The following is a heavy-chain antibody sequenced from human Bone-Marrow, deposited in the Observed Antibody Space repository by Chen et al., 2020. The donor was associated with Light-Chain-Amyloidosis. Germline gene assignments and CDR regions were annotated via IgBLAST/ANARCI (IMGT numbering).Heavy chain of an antibody. V-gene: IGHV3-9*01. CDR3: GKGGYGSASLTWSLDS. D-gene: IGHD3-10*01. CDR1: GFTFKNFA. J-gene: IGHJ4*02. Sequence: QLVESGGGFVQPGRSLRLSFAASGFTFKNFAMHWVRQTPGKGLEWVCVVSWSSENMDCADSVKGRFTISRDNAMNSLFLQMSSLRTEDTALYHCGKGGYGSASLTWSLDSWGQGALVTVSS. CDR2: VSWSSENM.